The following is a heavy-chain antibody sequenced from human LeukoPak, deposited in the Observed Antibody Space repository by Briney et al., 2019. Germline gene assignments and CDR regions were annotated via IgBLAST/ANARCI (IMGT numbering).Heavy chain of an antibody. CDR3: MRGYDI. V-gene: IGHV3-74*01. CDR1: GSIFSTQW. J-gene: IGHJ3*02. CDR2: INGDGTST. Sequence: PGGSLRLSCAASGSIFSTQWMHWVRQAPGKGLEWVSGINGDGTSTIYAGSVKGRFTISRDNAKNTLYLQMNSLRADDTAVYYCMRGYDIWGQGTMVTVSS.